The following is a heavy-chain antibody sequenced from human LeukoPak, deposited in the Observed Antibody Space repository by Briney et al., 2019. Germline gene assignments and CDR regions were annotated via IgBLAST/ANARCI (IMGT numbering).Heavy chain of an antibody. V-gene: IGHV4-59*08. Sequence: DPSETLSLTCTVSGGSISSYYWSWIRQPPGKGLEWIGYIYYSGSTNYNPSLKSRVTISVDTSKNQFSLKLSSVTAADTAVYYCARSISSIAARRFWFDPWGQGTLVTVSS. CDR1: GGSISSYY. J-gene: IGHJ5*02. CDR3: ARSISSIAARRFWFDP. D-gene: IGHD6-6*01. CDR2: IYYSGST.